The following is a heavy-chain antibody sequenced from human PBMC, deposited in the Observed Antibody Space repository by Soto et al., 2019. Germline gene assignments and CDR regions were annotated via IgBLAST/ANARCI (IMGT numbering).Heavy chain of an antibody. Sequence: QVQLVQSGAEVKKPGASVKVSCKASGYTFTSYGISWVRQAPGQGLEWMGWISAYNGNTNYAQKLQGRVTMTTDTSTSTAYLELKSLSSDDTAVYYCARVLKDIVVVPAADRFDYWGQGTLVTVSS. CDR3: ARVLKDIVVVPAADRFDY. D-gene: IGHD2-2*01. CDR2: ISAYNGNT. J-gene: IGHJ4*02. CDR1: GYTFTSYG. V-gene: IGHV1-18*01.